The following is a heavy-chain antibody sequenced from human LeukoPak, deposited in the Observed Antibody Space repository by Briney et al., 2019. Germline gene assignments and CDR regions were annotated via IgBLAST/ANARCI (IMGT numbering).Heavy chain of an antibody. CDR3: ARRRIPGTTPAGSDI. Sequence: GGSLRLSCAGSGFTFCSYAMHWVRQAPGMGLEWVAIVAYDGSDKYYADSVKGRFTISRDNSKNTLYLQMNSLRSEDMAVYYCARRRIPGTTPAGSDIWGQGTMVTVSS. D-gene: IGHD1-7*01. J-gene: IGHJ3*02. V-gene: IGHV3-30*04. CDR2: VAYDGSDK. CDR1: GFTFCSYA.